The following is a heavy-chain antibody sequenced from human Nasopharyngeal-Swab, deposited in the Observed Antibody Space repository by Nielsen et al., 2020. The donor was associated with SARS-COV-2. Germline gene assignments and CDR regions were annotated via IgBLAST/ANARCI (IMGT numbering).Heavy chain of an antibody. J-gene: IGHJ3*02. Sequence: ASVKVSCKASGYTFTSYGISWVRQAPGQGLAWMGWISAYNGNTNYAQKLQGRVTMTTDTSTSTAYMELRSLRSDDTAVYYCARDPRGPQHIVVVTASDAFDIWGQGTMVTVSS. CDR1: GYTFTSYG. D-gene: IGHD2-21*02. CDR3: ARDPRGPQHIVVVTASDAFDI. CDR2: ISAYNGNT. V-gene: IGHV1-18*01.